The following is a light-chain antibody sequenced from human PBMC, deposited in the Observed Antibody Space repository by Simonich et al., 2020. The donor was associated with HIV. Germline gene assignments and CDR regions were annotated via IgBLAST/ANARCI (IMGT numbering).Light chain of an antibody. CDR2: WAS. CDR3: QQYYSTRT. CDR1: QSVLSSSDNKNY. V-gene: IGKV4-1*01. Sequence: DIVMTQSPDSLAVSLGERATINCKSSQSVLSSSDNKNYLAWYQQKPGQPPKLLIAWASTRETGVPDRFSGSGSGTDFTLTISSLQAEDVAVYYCQQYYSTRTFGQGTKVEIK. J-gene: IGKJ1*01.